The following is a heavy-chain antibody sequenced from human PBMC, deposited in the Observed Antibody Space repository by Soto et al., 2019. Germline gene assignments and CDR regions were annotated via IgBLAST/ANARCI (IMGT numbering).Heavy chain of an antibody. CDR2: ISYDGSNK. CDR1: GFTFSSYA. CDR3: AREAASDYYDSSGFPYYGMDV. V-gene: IGHV3-30-3*01. D-gene: IGHD3-22*01. Sequence: QVQLVESGGGVVQPGRSLRLSCAASGFTFSSYAMHWVRQAPGKGLEWVAVISYDGSNKYYADSVKGRFTISRDNSKNTLYLQMNSLRAEDTAVYYCAREAASDYYDSSGFPYYGMDVWGQGTTVTVSS. J-gene: IGHJ6*02.